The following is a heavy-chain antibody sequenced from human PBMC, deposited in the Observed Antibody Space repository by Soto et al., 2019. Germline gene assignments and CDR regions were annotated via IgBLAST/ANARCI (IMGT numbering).Heavy chain of an antibody. D-gene: IGHD5-18*01. Sequence: ASVKFSCKASGYTFTSYYMHWVRQAPGQGLEWMGIINPSGGSTSYAQKFQGRVTMTRDTSTSTVYMELSSLRSEDTAVYYCARDRAAMVPYYHYYRLDVWGQGTTVTVSS. CDR2: INPSGGST. V-gene: IGHV1-46*03. CDR3: ARDRAAMVPYYHYYRLDV. CDR1: GYTFTSYY. J-gene: IGHJ6*02.